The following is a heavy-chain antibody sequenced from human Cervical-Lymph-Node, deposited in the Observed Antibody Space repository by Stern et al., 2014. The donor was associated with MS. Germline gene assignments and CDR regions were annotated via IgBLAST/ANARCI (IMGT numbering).Heavy chain of an antibody. D-gene: IGHD5-24*01. Sequence: QLQLQESGPGLVKPSQTLSLTCAVTGGSISSAEYYWSWIRQSPGKGLEWIGYIHNSGTTDYTPSLKSRFTISVDTSKNQFSLKLRSVTAADTAVYYCSRDADGYSLVFGYWGRGTLVTVSS. V-gene: IGHV4-30-4*01. CDR3: SRDADGYSLVFGY. CDR1: GGSISSAEYY. J-gene: IGHJ4*02. CDR2: IHNSGTT.